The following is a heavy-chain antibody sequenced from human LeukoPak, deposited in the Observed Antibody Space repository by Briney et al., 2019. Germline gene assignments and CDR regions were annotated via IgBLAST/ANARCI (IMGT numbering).Heavy chain of an antibody. Sequence: ASVKVSCKASGFTFTSSAMQWVRQARGQRLEWIGWIVVGSGNTNYAQKFQERVTITRDMSTSTAYMELSSLRSEDTAVYYCAAWPLNYYDSSGYYPEGEAFDIWGQGTMVTVSS. CDR3: AAWPLNYYDSSGYYPEGEAFDI. V-gene: IGHV1-58*02. CDR1: GFTFTSSA. D-gene: IGHD3-22*01. J-gene: IGHJ3*02. CDR2: IVVGSGNT.